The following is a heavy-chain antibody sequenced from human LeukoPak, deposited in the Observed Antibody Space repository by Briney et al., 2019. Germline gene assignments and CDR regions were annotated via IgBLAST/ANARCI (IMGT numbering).Heavy chain of an antibody. Sequence: ASVKVSCKASGDTFTGYYMHWVRQAPGQGLEWTGWINPNSGGTNYAQKFQGRVTMTRDTSISTAYMELSRLRSDDTAVYYCARGPDSSGYYYGYWGQGTLVTVSS. CDR3: ARGPDSSGYYYGY. D-gene: IGHD3-22*01. CDR1: GDTFTGYY. V-gene: IGHV1-2*02. CDR2: INPNSGGT. J-gene: IGHJ4*02.